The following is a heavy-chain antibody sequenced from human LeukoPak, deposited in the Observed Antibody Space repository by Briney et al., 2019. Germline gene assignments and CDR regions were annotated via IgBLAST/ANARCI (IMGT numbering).Heavy chain of an antibody. CDR2: MYHSGST. J-gene: IGHJ4*02. CDR1: GGSISSYY. V-gene: IGHV4-59*08. D-gene: IGHD3-22*01. CDR3: ARTDSSGHDY. Sequence: SETLSLTCTVSGGSISSYYWSWIRQPPGKGLEWIGSMYHSGSTYYNPSLKSRVTISVDTSKNQFSLKLSSVTAADTAVYYCARTDSSGHDYWGQGTLVTVSS.